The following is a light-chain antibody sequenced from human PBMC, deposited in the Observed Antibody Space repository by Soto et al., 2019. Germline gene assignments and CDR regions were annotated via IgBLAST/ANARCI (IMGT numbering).Light chain of an antibody. CDR3: QQYGNSPHT. CDR1: QSVNSSY. Sequence: ELVLTQSPGTLSFSPGERFTLSSSLRQSVNSSYLAWYQHKPGQAPRRLIYGASTRATGIPDRFSGSGSGTDFTLTIARLETGDFAVYYCQQYGNSPHTFGQGTMVDIK. J-gene: IGKJ1*01. V-gene: IGKV3-20*01. CDR2: GAS.